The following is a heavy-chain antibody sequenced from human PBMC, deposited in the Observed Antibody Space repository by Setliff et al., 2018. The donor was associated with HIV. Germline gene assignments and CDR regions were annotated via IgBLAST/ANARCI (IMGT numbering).Heavy chain of an antibody. J-gene: IGHJ4*02. V-gene: IGHV3-48*03. Sequence: LRLSCAASGFTFSNYEMNWVRQAPGKGLEWVSYISSSGTTIYYADSVKGRFTISRDNAKNTLYLQMNSLRAEDTAVYYCVRGSQQWLGADYWGQGTLVTVSS. CDR2: ISSSGTTI. CDR1: GFTFSNYE. CDR3: VRGSQQWLGADY. D-gene: IGHD6-19*01.